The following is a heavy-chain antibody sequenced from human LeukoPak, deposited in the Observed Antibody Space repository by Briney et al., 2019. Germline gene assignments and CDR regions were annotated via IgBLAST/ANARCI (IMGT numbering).Heavy chain of an antibody. CDR3: ARDRYDSSGYYGVPNYFDN. J-gene: IGHJ4*02. CDR2: INQDGSDR. CDR1: GFTFSTYW. D-gene: IGHD3-22*01. Sequence: PGGSPRLSCAASGFTFSTYWMTWVRQAPGKGLEWVANINQDGSDRYYVDSVKGRFTISRDNAKNSLYLQVNSLRADDTAVYYCARDRYDSSGYYGVPNYFDNWGQGTLVTVSS. V-gene: IGHV3-7*01.